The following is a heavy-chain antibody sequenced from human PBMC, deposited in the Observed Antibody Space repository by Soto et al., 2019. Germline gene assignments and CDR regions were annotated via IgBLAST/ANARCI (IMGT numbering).Heavy chain of an antibody. CDR1: GFTFSSYA. Sequence: GGSLRLSCAASGFTFSSYAMHWVRQAPGKGLEWVAVISYDGSNKYYADSVKGRFTISRDNSKNTLYLEMNSLRAEDTAGYYSARDRAFVFFCGYLPYYYGMDVWSQGTTVPVS. J-gene: IGHJ6*02. V-gene: IGHV3-30-3*01. D-gene: IGHD2-21*01. CDR3: ARDRAFVFFCGYLPYYYGMDV. CDR2: ISYDGSNK.